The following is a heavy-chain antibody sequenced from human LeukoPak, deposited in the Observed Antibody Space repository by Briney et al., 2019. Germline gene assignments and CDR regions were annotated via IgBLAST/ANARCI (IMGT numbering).Heavy chain of an antibody. CDR2: IYDDATT. J-gene: IGHJ4*02. V-gene: IGHV4-59*01. CDR3: ARSPGSGWNYYFDY. CDR1: GASIRSNH. D-gene: IGHD6-19*01. Sequence: SETLSLTCSVSGASIRSNHWNWIRQAPGKGLEWIGYIYDDATTNYNPSLSRRLTMSLDRSKNHFSLNLKYVTAADSAVYYCARSPGSGWNYYFDYWGQGAQVTVSS.